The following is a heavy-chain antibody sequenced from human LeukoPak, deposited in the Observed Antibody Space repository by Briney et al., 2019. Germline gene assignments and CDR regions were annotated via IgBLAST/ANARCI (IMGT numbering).Heavy chain of an antibody. CDR1: GFTFRRYS. V-gene: IGHV3-21*01. Sequence: PRGSLRLSCAAPGFTFRRYSMNWVRQAPGKGLEWVSSMSIISGIKYYADSVKGRFTISRDNSENSLYLQMNSLRAEDTAVYYCAKGTWDDFHWGQGTLVTVSS. D-gene: IGHD3-3*01. CDR3: AKGTWDDFH. CDR2: MSIISGIK. J-gene: IGHJ4*02.